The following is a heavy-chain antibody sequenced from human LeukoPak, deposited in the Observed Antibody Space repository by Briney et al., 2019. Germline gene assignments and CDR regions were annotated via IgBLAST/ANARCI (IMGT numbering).Heavy chain of an antibody. CDR3: ARDYYYDSSGDAFDI. V-gene: IGHV1-2*02. CDR2: INPNSGGT. Sequence: ASVKVSCKASGYTFTGYYMHWVRQAPGQGLEWMGWINPNSGGTNYAQKFQGRVTMTRDTFISTAYMELSRLRSDDTAVYYCARDYYYDSSGDAFDIWGQGTMVTVSS. CDR1: GYTFTGYY. J-gene: IGHJ3*02. D-gene: IGHD3-22*01.